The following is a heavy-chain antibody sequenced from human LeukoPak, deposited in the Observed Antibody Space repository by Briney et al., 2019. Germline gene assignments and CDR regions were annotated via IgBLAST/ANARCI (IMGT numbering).Heavy chain of an antibody. CDR1: GFTFSDYY. Sequence: GGSLRLSCAASGFTFSDYYMSWIRQAPGKGLEWVSYISSSGSTIYYADSVKGRFTISRDNAKNSLYLQMNSLRAEDTAVYYCARDRRGDGCNRLNLDYWGQGTLVTVSS. CDR3: ARDRRGDGCNRLNLDY. CDR2: ISSSGSTI. J-gene: IGHJ4*02. D-gene: IGHD5-24*01. V-gene: IGHV3-11*01.